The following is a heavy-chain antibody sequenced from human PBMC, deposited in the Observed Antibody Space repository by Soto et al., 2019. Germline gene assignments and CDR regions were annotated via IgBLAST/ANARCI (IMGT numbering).Heavy chain of an antibody. J-gene: IGHJ1*01. CDR3: ARDPRSITGTTSSEDFQH. CDR1: GGTFSGYA. Sequence: QAQLMQSGAEVKKPGSSMKVSCKASGGTFSGYAINWVRQAPGQGLEWMGGIIPLLGITDYGQKFQGRITIAADESTGTAYMDLRGLRSEDTAVYYCARDPRSITGTTSSEDFQHWGQRTVVSVSS. V-gene: IGHV1-69*01. CDR2: IIPLLGIT. D-gene: IGHD1-20*01.